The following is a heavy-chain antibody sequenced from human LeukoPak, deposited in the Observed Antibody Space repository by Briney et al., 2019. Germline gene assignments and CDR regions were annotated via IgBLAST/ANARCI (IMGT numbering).Heavy chain of an antibody. Sequence: GGSLRLSCAASGFTFSSYSMNWVRQAPGKGLEWVSSISSSSYVYYADSLKGRFTISRDNAKNSLYLQMNSLRAEGTAVYYCARDYSSSSLNNWGQGTLVTVSS. V-gene: IGHV3-21*01. J-gene: IGHJ4*02. CDR3: ARDYSSSSLNN. CDR2: ISSSSYV. CDR1: GFTFSSYS. D-gene: IGHD6-6*01.